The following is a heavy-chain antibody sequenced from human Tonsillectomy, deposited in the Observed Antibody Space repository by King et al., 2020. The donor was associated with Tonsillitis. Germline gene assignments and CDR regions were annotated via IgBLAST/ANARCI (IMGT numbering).Heavy chain of an antibody. V-gene: IGHV3-7*03. D-gene: IGHD2-2*02. Sequence: VQLVESGGGLVQPGGSLRLSCAASGFTFSSYWMSWVRQAPGKGLEWVANIKEHGSEKYYVDSVKGRFSISRDNAKNSLYLQMNSLRAEDTAVYYCARSRFGYTFDIRGQGTMVTVSS. CDR3: ARSRFGYTFDI. CDR2: IKEHGSEK. CDR1: GFTFSSYW. J-gene: IGHJ3*02.